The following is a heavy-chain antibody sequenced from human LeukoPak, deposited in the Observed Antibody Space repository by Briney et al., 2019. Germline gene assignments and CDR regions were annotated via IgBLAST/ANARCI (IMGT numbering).Heavy chain of an antibody. D-gene: IGHD4-17*01. CDR1: GGTFSSYA. J-gene: IGHJ4*02. V-gene: IGHV1-69*06. CDR2: IIPIFGTA. CDR3: ARGPTTVTRAFDY. Sequence: VASVKVSCKASGGTFSSYAISWVRQAPGQGLEWMGGIIPIFGTANYAQKFQGRVTITADKSTSTAYMELSSLRSEDTAVYYCARGPTTVTRAFDYWGQGTLVTVSS.